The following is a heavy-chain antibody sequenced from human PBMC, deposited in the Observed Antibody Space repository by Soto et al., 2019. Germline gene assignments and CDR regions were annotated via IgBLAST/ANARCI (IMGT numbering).Heavy chain of an antibody. V-gene: IGHV4-59*01. D-gene: IGHD6-13*01. CDR3: ARGDGSSSWPGLYYYYYYMDV. J-gene: IGHJ6*03. CDR1: GGSISSYY. Sequence: PSETLSLTCTVSGGSISSYYWSWIRQPPGKGLEWIGYIYYSGSTNYNPSLKSRVTISVDTSKNQFSLKLSSVTAADTAVYYCARGDGSSSWPGLYYYYYYMDVWGKGTTVTVSS. CDR2: IYYSGST.